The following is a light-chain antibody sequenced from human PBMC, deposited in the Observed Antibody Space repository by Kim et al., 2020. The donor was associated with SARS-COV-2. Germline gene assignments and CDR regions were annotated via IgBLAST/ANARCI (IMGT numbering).Light chain of an antibody. CDR3: QQYNSYPRFT. J-gene: IGKJ3*01. V-gene: IGKV1-16*02. CDR1: QSNSNN. CDR2: AES. Sequence: GDGDTITCRWSQSNSNNFAWVRQKPEKATKSLILAESSLQSGGPAKFSVSGSGTDITLTISSRRPEDFATDYCQQYNSYPRFTFGPGTKVDIK.